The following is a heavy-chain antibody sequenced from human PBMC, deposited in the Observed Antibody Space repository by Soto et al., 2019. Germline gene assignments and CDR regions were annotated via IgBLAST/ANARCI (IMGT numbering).Heavy chain of an antibody. J-gene: IGHJ5*02. D-gene: IGHD3-3*01. CDR2: IYHSGST. CDR1: GYSISSGYY. Sequence: SETLSLTCAVSGYSISSGYYWGWIRQPPGKGLEWIGSIYHSGSTYYNPSLKSRVTISVDTSKNQFSLKLSSVTAADTAVYYCASSIWDFWSGYYTGNWFDPWGQGTLVTVS. CDR3: ASSIWDFWSGYYTGNWFDP. V-gene: IGHV4-38-2*01.